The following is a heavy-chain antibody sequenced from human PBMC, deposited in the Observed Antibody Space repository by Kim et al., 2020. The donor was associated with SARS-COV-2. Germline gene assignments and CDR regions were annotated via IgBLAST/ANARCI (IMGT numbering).Heavy chain of an antibody. J-gene: IGHJ4*02. V-gene: IGHV3-9*01. CDR2: ISWNSGSI. Sequence: GGSLRLSCAASGFTFDDYAMHWVRQAPGKGLEWVSGISWNSGSIGYADSVKGRFTISRDNAKNSLYLQMNSLRAEDTALYYCAKGCPWGYSGYDCLFDYWGQGTLVTVSS. D-gene: IGHD5-12*01. CDR1: GFTFDDYA. CDR3: AKGCPWGYSGYDCLFDY.